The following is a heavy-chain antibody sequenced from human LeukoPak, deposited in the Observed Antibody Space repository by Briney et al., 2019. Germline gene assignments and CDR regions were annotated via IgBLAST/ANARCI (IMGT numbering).Heavy chain of an antibody. CDR2: MNPNSGNT. CDR1: GYTFTSYD. CDR3: ARGLRGIAAAGTPLMLN. D-gene: IGHD6-13*01. Sequence: GASVKVSCKASGYTFTSYDINWVRQAPGQGLEWMGWMNPNSGNTGYAQKFQGRVTITRNTSISTAYMELSSLRSEDTAVYYCARGLRGIAAAGTPLMLNWGQGTLVTVSS. V-gene: IGHV1-8*03. J-gene: IGHJ4*02.